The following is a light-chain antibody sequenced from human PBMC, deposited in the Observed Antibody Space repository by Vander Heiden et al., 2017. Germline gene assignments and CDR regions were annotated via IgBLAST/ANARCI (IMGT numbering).Light chain of an antibody. J-gene: IGKJ1*01. CDR3: QQSDRPRPT. CDR2: GAT. CDR1: QSISHY. V-gene: IGKV1-39*01. Sequence: IQLTQSPPTLSSSVGDRVIITCRASQSISHYVNWYQQKPGKAPKLLIYGATSLQTAVPSRFSGSGSGTDFTLIISGLQVEDAAIYFCQQSDRPRPTFGQGTKVEVK.